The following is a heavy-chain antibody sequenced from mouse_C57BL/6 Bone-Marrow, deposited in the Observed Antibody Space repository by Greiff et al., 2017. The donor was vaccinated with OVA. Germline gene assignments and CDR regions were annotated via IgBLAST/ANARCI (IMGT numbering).Heavy chain of an antibody. CDR3: TGSSGFYYFDY. CDR2: IRLKSDNYAT. D-gene: IGHD3-2*02. J-gene: IGHJ2*01. CDR1: GFTFSNYW. Sequence: DVKLVESGGGLVQPGGSMKLSCVASGFTFSNYWMNWVRQSPEKGLEWVAQIRLKSDNYATHYAESVKGRFTISRDDSKSSVYLQMNNLRAEDTGIYYCTGSSGFYYFDYWGQGTTLTVSS. V-gene: IGHV6-3*01.